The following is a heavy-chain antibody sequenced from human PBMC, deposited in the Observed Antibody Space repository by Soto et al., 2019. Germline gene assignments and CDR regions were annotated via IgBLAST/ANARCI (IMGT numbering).Heavy chain of an antibody. D-gene: IGHD3-16*01. CDR3: AKDLRGSALDY. CDR1: GFTFSSYG. Sequence: QVQLVESGGGVVQPGRSLRLSCAASGFTFSSYGMHWVRQAPGKGLEWVAGISYDGSNKYYADSVKGRFTISRDNSKNTLYLQMNSLRAEDTAVNYCAKDLRGSALDYWGQGTLVTVSS. V-gene: IGHV3-30*18. J-gene: IGHJ4*02. CDR2: ISYDGSNK.